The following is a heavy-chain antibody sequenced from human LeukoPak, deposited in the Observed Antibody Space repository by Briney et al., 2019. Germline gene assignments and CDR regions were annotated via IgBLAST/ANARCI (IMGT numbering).Heavy chain of an antibody. J-gene: IGHJ5*02. CDR2: IYYSGST. D-gene: IGHD3-10*01. Sequence: SETLSLTCTASGGSISSYYWSWIRQPPGKGLEWIGYIYYSGSTNYNPSLKSRVTISVDTSKNQFSLKLSTVTAADTAVYYCARHITMVRGVIISDWFHPWGQGTLVTVSS. V-gene: IGHV4-59*01. CDR3: ARHITMVRGVIISDWFHP. CDR1: GGSISSYY.